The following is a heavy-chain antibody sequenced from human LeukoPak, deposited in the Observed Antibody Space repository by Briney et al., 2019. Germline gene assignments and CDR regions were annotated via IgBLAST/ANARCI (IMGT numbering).Heavy chain of an antibody. CDR3: ARDKDVIYFDY. CDR2: IKPDGSEK. CDR1: GFTFSNYW. V-gene: IGHV3-7*01. D-gene: IGHD3-10*01. Sequence: GGSLRLSCAASGFTFSNYWMSWVRQPPGKGLEWVAHIKPDGSEKNYVDSVKGRFALFRDDAKNSVYLQMNSLRVEDTAVYYCARDKDVIYFDYWGQGTLVTVSS. J-gene: IGHJ4*02.